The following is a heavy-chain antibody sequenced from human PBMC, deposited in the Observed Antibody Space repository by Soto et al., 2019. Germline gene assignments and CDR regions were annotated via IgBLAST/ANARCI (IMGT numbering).Heavy chain of an antibody. J-gene: IGHJ6*02. CDR3: ARVPPPTWIQLSVSKEPGDYYYGMDV. CDR1: GFTFSSYA. Sequence: GGSLRLSCAASGFTFSSYAMHWVRQAPGKGLEWVAVISYDGSNKYYADSVKGRFTISRDNSKNTLYLQMNSLRAEDTAVYYCARVPPPTWIQLSVSKEPGDYYYGMDVWGQGTTVTVSS. CDR2: ISYDGSNK. D-gene: IGHD5-18*01. V-gene: IGHV3-30-3*01.